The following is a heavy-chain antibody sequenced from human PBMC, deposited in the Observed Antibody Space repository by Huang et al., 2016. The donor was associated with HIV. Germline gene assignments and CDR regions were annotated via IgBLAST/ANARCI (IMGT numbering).Heavy chain of an antibody. V-gene: IGHV3-7*01. J-gene: IGHJ3*02. Sequence: EVQLVESGGGVVQPGGSLRLSCAASDFDFSSCWRMWLRQVPGKGLEWVASIREDSGQKDYLDSVKCRFIISRDNPKKSLYLQMNNLRAEDAAVYYCARDPFIKAFDIWGQGTLVTVSS. CDR1: DFDFSSCW. CDR2: IREDSGQK. CDR3: ARDPFIKAFDI.